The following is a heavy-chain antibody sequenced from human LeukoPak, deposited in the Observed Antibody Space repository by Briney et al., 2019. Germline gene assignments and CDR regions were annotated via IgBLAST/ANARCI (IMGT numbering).Heavy chain of an antibody. CDR3: ARALGSITGAFSSPYYHYYYMDV. V-gene: IGHV4-59*08. D-gene: IGHD1-20*01. J-gene: IGHJ6*03. CDR2: IYHSGST. Sequence: PSETLSLTCTVSGGSISSYYWSWIRQPPGKGLEWIGYIYHSGSTNYNPSLKSRVTISVDTSKNQFSLKLRSVTAADTAVYYCARALGSITGAFSSPYYHYYYMDVWGKGTTVTVSS. CDR1: GGSISSYY.